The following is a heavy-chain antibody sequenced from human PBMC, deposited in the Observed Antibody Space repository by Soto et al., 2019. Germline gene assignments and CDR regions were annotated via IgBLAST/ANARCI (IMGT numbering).Heavy chain of an antibody. CDR3: AAELGFGKLSVV. J-gene: IGHJ6*02. Sequence: QLQVVQSGVEVRRPGSSVKVSCKSSGDTFKNCVISWVRQAPGQGLEWMGGIIHLFGTTDFAQRFKGRLTITTDESTTTAYMELSRLRSEDTATYYCAAELGFGKLSVVWGQGTTVIVSS. CDR2: IIHLFGTT. CDR1: GDTFKNCV. V-gene: IGHV1-69*01. D-gene: IGHD3-10*01.